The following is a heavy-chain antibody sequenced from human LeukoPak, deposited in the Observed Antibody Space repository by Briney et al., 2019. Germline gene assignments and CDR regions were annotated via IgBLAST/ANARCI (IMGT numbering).Heavy chain of an antibody. Sequence: GGSLRLSCAASGFIFSSYAMHWVRQAPGKGLEWVAFIRYDGSNKYYADSVKGRFTISRDNSKNTLYLQMNSLRAEDTAVYYCASYSSGWSSGYYYYYMDVWGKGTTVTVSS. V-gene: IGHV3-30*02. CDR3: ASYSSGWSSGYYYYYMDV. CDR2: IRYDGSNK. D-gene: IGHD6-19*01. J-gene: IGHJ6*03. CDR1: GFIFSSYA.